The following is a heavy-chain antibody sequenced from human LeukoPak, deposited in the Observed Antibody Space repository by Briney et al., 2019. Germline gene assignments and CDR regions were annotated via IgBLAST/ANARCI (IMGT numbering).Heavy chain of an antibody. V-gene: IGHV1-46*01. J-gene: IGHJ4*02. CDR1: GYTFTGYY. CDR3: AREGPPGSHAFYFDY. Sequence: ASVKVSCKASGYTFTGYYMHWVRQAPGQGLEWMGAITPSGGSTAYSQKFQGRLTLTRDTSTSTVYMEVSSLRSEDTAFYYCAREGPPGSHAFYFDYWGQGTLVTVSS. CDR2: ITPSGGST. D-gene: IGHD3-10*01.